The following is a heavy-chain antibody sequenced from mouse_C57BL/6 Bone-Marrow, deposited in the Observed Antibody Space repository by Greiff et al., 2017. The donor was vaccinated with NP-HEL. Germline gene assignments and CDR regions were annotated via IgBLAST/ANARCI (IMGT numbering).Heavy chain of an antibody. J-gene: IGHJ1*03. V-gene: IGHV2-2*01. CDR3: ARKGYFDV. CDR2: IWSGGST. Sequence: VKVVESGPGLVQPSQSLSITCTVSGFSLTSYGVHWVRQSPGKGLEWLGVIWSGGSTDYNAAFISRLSISKDNSKSQVFFKMNSLQADDTAIYYCARKGYFDVWGTGTTVTVSS. CDR1: GFSLTSYG.